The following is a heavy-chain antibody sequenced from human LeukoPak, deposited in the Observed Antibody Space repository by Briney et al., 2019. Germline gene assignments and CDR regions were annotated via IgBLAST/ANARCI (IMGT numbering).Heavy chain of an antibody. CDR1: GGSVSSSTYY. D-gene: IGHD4-17*01. V-gene: IGHV4-39*02. CDR3: ARDGYGDYLDY. Sequence: PSETLSLTCSVSGGSVSSSTYYWGWIRQPPGKGLEWIGSMYHGGSTYYNPSLKSRVTISVDTSKNQFSLKLSSLTAADTAVYYCARDGYGDYLDYWGQGTLVTVSS. J-gene: IGHJ4*02. CDR2: MYHGGST.